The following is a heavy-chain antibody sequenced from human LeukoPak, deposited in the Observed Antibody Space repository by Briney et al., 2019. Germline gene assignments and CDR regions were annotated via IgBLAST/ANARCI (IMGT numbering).Heavy chain of an antibody. CDR1: AFTLSGYG. CDR2: IWYDGSNK. V-gene: IGHV3-33*06. D-gene: IGHD1-26*01. CDR3: AKVDSGSYYGSFDY. Sequence: GGSLRLSCAASAFTLSGYGMHRVRQAPRKGLKCGAVIWYDGSNKYYADHVKGRFTIYRDNSKITLYLQMNSLRGEDTAVYYCAKVDSGSYYGSFDYWGQGTLVTVSS. J-gene: IGHJ4*02.